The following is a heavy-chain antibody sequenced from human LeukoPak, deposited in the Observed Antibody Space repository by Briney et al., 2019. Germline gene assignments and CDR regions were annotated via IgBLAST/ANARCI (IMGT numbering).Heavy chain of an antibody. J-gene: IGHJ4*02. V-gene: IGHV3-48*03. Sequence: PGGSLRLSCVGSGFTFSSYEMNWVRQAPGKGLEWVSHISSSGNTIYSADSVKGRFTISRDNAKNSLYLQMNSLRAEDTAAYYCAREGVAAAGCFDYWGQGTLVTVSS. CDR1: GFTFSSYE. CDR3: AREGVAAAGCFDY. D-gene: IGHD6-13*01. CDR2: ISSSGNTI.